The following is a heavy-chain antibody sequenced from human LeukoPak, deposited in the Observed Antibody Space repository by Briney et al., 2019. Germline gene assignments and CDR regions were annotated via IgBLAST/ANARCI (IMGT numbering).Heavy chain of an antibody. V-gene: IGHV3-21*01. Sequence: GGSLRLSCAASGFTFSSYSMNCVRQAPGKGLEWVSSISSSSSYIYYADSVKGRSTISRDNAKNSLYLQMNSLRTEDTAVYYCARDSYGYFGWFDPWGQGTLVTVSS. CDR3: ARDSYGYFGWFDP. CDR1: GFTFSSYS. D-gene: IGHD5-18*01. CDR2: ISSSSSYI. J-gene: IGHJ5*02.